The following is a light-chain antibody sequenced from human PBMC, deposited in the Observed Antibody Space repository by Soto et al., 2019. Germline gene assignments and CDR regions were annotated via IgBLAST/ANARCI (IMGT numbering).Light chain of an antibody. CDR3: QQYYSYPIT. Sequence: AIRMTQSPSPFSASTGDRVTITCRASQGISSYLAWYQQKPGKAPKLLIYAASTLQSGVPSRFSGSGSGTDFTLTISCLQSEDFATYYCQQYYSYPITFGQGTRLEMK. CDR2: AAS. CDR1: QGISSY. J-gene: IGKJ5*01. V-gene: IGKV1-8*01.